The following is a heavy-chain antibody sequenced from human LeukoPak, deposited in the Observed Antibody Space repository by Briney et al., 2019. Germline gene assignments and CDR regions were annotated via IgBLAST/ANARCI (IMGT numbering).Heavy chain of an antibody. CDR2: ISSSSYI. CDR1: GFTFSSYS. J-gene: IGHJ4*02. CDR3: ARDMTRSLAFDY. Sequence: PGGSLRLSCAASGFTFSSYSMNWVRQAPGKGLEWVSSISSSSYIYYADSVKGRFTISRDNAKNSLYLQMNSLRAEDTAVYYCARDMTRSLAFDYWGQGTLVTVSS. V-gene: IGHV3-21*01. D-gene: IGHD3-10*01.